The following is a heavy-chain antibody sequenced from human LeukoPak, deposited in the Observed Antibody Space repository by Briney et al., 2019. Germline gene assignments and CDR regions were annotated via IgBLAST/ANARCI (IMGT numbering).Heavy chain of an antibody. J-gene: IGHJ4*02. CDR3: ARGGAAPGYCSSTSCYELDY. CDR1: GGSFSGYY. V-gene: IGHV4-34*01. D-gene: IGHD2-2*01. CDR2: INHSGST. Sequence: SETLSLTCAVYGGSFSGYYWSWIRQPPGKGLEWIGEINHSGSTNYNPSLKSRVTISVDTSKNQFSLKLSSVTAADTAVYYCARGGAAPGYCSSTSCYELDYWGQGTLVTVSS.